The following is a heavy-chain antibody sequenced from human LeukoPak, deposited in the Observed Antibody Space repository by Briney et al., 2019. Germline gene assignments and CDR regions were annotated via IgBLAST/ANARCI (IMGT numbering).Heavy chain of an antibody. Sequence: SETLSLTCTVSDGSISSGNYYWSWIRQPAGKGLEWIGHIYTSGTTHYNPSLKSRVTISVDTSKNQFSLHLNSVTPEDTAVYYCAREADKIGFDFDYWGQGTLVTVSS. CDR3: AREADKIGFDFDY. CDR2: IYTSGTT. V-gene: IGHV4-61*09. J-gene: IGHJ4*02. D-gene: IGHD2-15*01. CDR1: DGSISSGNYY.